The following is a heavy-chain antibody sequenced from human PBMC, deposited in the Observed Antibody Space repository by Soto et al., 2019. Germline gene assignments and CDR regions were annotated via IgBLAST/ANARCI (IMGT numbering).Heavy chain of an antibody. CDR3: ASGDIVVGAWFDP. CDR1: GGSFSGYY. Sequence: QVQLQQWGAGLLKPSETLSLTCAVYGGSFSGYYWSWIRQPPGKGLEWIGEINHSGSTNYNPSLKSRVTISVDTSKNQFSLKLSSVTAADTAVYYCASGDIVVGAWFDPWGQGTLVTVSS. V-gene: IGHV4-34*01. D-gene: IGHD2-15*01. CDR2: INHSGST. J-gene: IGHJ5*02.